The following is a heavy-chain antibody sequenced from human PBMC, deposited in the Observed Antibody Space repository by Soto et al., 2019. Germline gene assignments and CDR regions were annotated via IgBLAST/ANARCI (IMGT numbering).Heavy chain of an antibody. CDR3: EIFRRSSPFLASFDI. V-gene: IGHV3-20*04. Sequence: EVQLVESGGGVVRPGGSLRLSCAASGFTFDDYGMSWVRQATGEGLEWVSGINWHGGSTGYADSVKGRFTISRDNAKNTLYLQRNSLRAEDTALYYCEIFRRSSPFLASFDIWGQGTMVTVSS. CDR1: GFTFDDYG. CDR2: INWHGGST. J-gene: IGHJ3*02. D-gene: IGHD1-26*01.